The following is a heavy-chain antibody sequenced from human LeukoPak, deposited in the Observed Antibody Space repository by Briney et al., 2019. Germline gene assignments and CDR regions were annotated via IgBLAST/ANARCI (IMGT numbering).Heavy chain of an antibody. V-gene: IGHV1-2*06. Sequence: ASVKVSRKASGYTFTGYYMHWVRQAPGQGLEWMGRINPYSGDTTFAQRFQGRVTMTRDTSISTAYMELSRLRSDDTAVYYCAREMKISRFDAFDIWGQGTMVTVSS. CDR1: GYTFTGYY. J-gene: IGHJ3*02. D-gene: IGHD2/OR15-2a*01. CDR2: INPYSGDT. CDR3: AREMKISRFDAFDI.